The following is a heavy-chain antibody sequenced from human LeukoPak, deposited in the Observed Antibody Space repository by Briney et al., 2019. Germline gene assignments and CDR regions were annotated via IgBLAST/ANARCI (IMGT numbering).Heavy chain of an antibody. CDR1: GHTLTEIS. CDR2: VDPEDGET. J-gene: IGHJ4*02. CDR3: ARDYDNVWGSYPY. Sequence: ASVKVSCKVSGHTLTEISMHWVRQAPGKGFEWMGGVDPEDGETIYAQKLQGRVTMTEDTSTDTAYMELSSLRAEDTAVYYCARDYDNVWGSYPYWGQGTLVTVSS. V-gene: IGHV1-24*01. D-gene: IGHD3-16*02.